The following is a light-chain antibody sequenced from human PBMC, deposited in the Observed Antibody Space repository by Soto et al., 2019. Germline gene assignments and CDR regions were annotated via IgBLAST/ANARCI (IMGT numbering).Light chain of an antibody. Sequence: EIVMTQSPATLSVSPGERATLSCRASQSVRSNLAWYQQKPGQAPRLLIYGASTRATGIPARFSGSGSGTEFTLTISSLQSEDFAVYYCQQYNNWLTFGQGTKLEIK. V-gene: IGKV3-15*01. CDR3: QQYNNWLT. J-gene: IGKJ2*01. CDR2: GAS. CDR1: QSVRSN.